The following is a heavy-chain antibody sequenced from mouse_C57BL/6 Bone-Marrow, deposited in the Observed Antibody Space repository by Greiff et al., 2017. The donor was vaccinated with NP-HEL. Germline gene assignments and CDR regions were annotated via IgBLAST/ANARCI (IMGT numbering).Heavy chain of an antibody. V-gene: IGHV1-20*01. D-gene: IGHD1-1*01. CDR2: INPYNGDT. Sequence: EVKLQESGPELVKPGASVKISCKASGYSFTGYFMNWVMQSHGKSLEWIGRINPYNGDTFYNQKFKGKATLTVDKSSSTAHMELRSLTSEDSAVYYCARDYYGSSYFDYWGQGTTLTVSS. CDR3: ARDYYGSSYFDY. CDR1: GYSFTGYF. J-gene: IGHJ2*01.